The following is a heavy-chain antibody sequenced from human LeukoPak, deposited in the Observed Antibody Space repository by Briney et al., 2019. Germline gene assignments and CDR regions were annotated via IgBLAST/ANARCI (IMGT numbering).Heavy chain of an antibody. Sequence: GGSLRLSCAASGFTFSSYEMNWVRQAPGKGLEWVSYISSSGSTIYYADSVKGRFTISRDNAKNSLYLQMNSLRAEDTAVYYCARENYTAMGNYYYYYMDVWGKGTTVTISS. J-gene: IGHJ6*03. V-gene: IGHV3-48*03. D-gene: IGHD5-18*01. CDR1: GFTFSSYE. CDR2: ISSSGSTI. CDR3: ARENYTAMGNYYYYYMDV.